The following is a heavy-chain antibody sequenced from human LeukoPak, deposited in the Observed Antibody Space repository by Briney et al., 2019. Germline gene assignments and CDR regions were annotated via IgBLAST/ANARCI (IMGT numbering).Heavy chain of an antibody. D-gene: IGHD1-7*01. CDR1: GGSISSYY. CDR3: ARDRGLELRGNWFDP. J-gene: IGHJ5*02. V-gene: IGHV4-59*12. Sequence: PSETLSLTCTVSGGSISSYYWSWIRQPPGKGLEWIGYIYYSGSTNYNPSLKSRVTISVDTSKNQFSLKLSSVTAADTAVYYCARDRGLELRGNWFDPWGQGTLVTVSS. CDR2: IYYSGST.